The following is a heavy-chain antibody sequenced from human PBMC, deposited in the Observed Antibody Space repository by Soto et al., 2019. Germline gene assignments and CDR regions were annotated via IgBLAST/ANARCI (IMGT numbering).Heavy chain of an antibody. Sequence: QVQLVESGGGVVQPGRSLRLSCAASGFTFSSYAMHWVRQAPGKGLEWVAVISYDGSNKYYADSVKGRFTISRDNSKNTLYLQMNSLRAEDTAVYYCARDRFGYGPDYWGQGTLVTVSS. CDR1: GFTFSSYA. J-gene: IGHJ4*02. D-gene: IGHD5-12*01. CDR3: ARDRFGYGPDY. V-gene: IGHV3-30-3*01. CDR2: ISYDGSNK.